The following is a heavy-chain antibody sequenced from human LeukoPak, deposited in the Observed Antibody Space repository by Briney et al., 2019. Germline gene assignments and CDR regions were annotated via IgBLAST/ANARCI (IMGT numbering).Heavy chain of an antibody. J-gene: IGHJ5*02. Sequence: GGSLRLSCAASGFTVSSNYMSWVRQAPGKGLEWVSAISGSGGSTYYADSVKGRFTISRDNYKNTLYLQMNSLRAEDTAVYYCAKIKVSGYSYGYRRNWFDPWGQGTLVTVSS. CDR1: GFTVSSNY. CDR3: AKIKVSGYSYGYRRNWFDP. CDR2: ISGSGGST. V-gene: IGHV3-23*01. D-gene: IGHD5-18*01.